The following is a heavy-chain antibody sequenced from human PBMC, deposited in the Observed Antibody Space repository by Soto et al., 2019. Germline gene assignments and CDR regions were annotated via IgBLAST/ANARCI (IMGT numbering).Heavy chain of an antibody. J-gene: IGHJ4*02. Sequence: PSETLSLTCAVYGGSFSGYYWSWIRQPPGKGLEWIGEINHSGSTNYNPSLKSRVTISVDTSKNQFSLKLSSVTAADTAVYYCARGDYRSSAAFDYWGQGTLVTVYS. D-gene: IGHD4-4*01. CDR1: GGSFSGYY. V-gene: IGHV4-34*01. CDR2: INHSGST. CDR3: ARGDYRSSAAFDY.